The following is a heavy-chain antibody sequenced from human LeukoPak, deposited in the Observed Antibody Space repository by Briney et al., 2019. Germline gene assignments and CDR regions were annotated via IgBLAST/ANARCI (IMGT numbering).Heavy chain of an antibody. J-gene: IGHJ4*02. CDR3: ARVRTGGSWTFDY. D-gene: IGHD1-26*01. V-gene: IGHV4-39*07. Sequence: SKTLSLTCTVSGDSIRSSGHYWGWVRQPPGKGLEWIGSVYFNGRIYYNPSPKSRVTMSVDTSKNQFSLKLTSVTAADTAVYHCARVRTGGSWTFDYWGQGTLVTVSS. CDR2: VYFNGRI. CDR1: GDSIRSSGHY.